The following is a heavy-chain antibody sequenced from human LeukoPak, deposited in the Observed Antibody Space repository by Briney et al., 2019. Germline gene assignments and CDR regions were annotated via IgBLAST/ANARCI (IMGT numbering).Heavy chain of an antibody. V-gene: IGHV3-23*01. Sequence: PGGSLRLSCAASGFTFSSYGMSWVRQAPGKGLEWVSFITTSGATTSYADSVKGRFTISRDNPRNTLYMQMNSLSDEDTALYYCAIMHGYYDGSGYWVQWGQGTLVTVSS. D-gene: IGHD3-22*01. CDR2: ITTSGATT. CDR3: AIMHGYYDGSGYWVQ. J-gene: IGHJ4*02. CDR1: GFTFSSYG.